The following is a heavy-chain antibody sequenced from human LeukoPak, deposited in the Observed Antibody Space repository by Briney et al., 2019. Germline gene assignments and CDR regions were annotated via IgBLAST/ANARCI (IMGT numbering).Heavy chain of an antibody. J-gene: IGHJ3*02. CDR3: STGHYGDAFDI. CDR1: GFTFSNAW. D-gene: IGHD4-17*01. V-gene: IGHV3-15*01. Sequence: GGSLRLSCAASGFTFSNAWMTWVRQAPGKGLEWVGRIKSKTDGGTTDFAAPVKGRFTISRDDSKTTVYLQMNSLKTEDTAIYYCSTGHYGDAFDIWGLGTMVTVSS. CDR2: IKSKTDGGTT.